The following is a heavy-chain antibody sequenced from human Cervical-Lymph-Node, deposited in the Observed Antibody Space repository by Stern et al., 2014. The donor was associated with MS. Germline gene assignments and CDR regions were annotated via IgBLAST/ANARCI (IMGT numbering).Heavy chain of an antibody. D-gene: IGHD3-16*02. CDR3: ARNRLSGYYYDFDV. V-gene: IGHV4-4*02. Sequence: QVQLQESGPGLVKPSGTLSLTCAVSGGSISSGDWWSWVRQPPGKGLEWIGEISHSGKIVYNPSLKSRVTISGDQSKNQFSLKVTSVTAADTAVYYCARNRLSGYYYDFDVWGQGTTVTVSS. J-gene: IGHJ6*02. CDR2: ISHSGKI. CDR1: GGSISSGDW.